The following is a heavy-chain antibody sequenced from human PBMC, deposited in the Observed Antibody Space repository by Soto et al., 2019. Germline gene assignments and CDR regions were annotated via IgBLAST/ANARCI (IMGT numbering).Heavy chain of an antibody. CDR1: GFICSSYD. Sequence: GGSLRLSCAASGFICSSYDMSWVRQAPGKGLEWVSTILVGGSTHYEDSVKGRFTISRDTSKNTVYLQMSSLTAGDTAVYYCAKATATGGGAFEICGQGTMDTVSS. CDR2: ILVGGST. J-gene: IGHJ3*02. V-gene: IGHV3-23*01. D-gene: IGHD2-8*02. CDR3: AKATATGGGAFEI.